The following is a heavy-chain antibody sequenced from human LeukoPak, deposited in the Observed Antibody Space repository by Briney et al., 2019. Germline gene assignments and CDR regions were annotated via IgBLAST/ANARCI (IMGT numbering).Heavy chain of an antibody. Sequence: GGSLRLSCAASGFTFSSYSMNWVRRAPGKGLEWVSYISSSSSTIYYADSVKGRFTISRDNAKNSLYLQMNSLRDEDTAVYYCARGAQITMVRGVIITTSFDYWGQGTLVTVSS. CDR2: ISSSSSTI. CDR1: GFTFSSYS. J-gene: IGHJ4*02. CDR3: ARGAQITMVRGVIITTSFDY. D-gene: IGHD3-10*01. V-gene: IGHV3-48*02.